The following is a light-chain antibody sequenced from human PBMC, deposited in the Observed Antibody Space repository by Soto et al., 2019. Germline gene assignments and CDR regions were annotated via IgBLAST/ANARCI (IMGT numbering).Light chain of an antibody. J-gene: IGKJ4*01. CDR2: GAS. CDR1: QAILTY. Sequence: DIHLTKSPSSLSAAVGDRVTITCRSSQAILTYLNWFQQKAGKGPEVLIYGASSLRSGVPSRFTGDGSATDFTLTISSLQPEDAGPYFCQQTFSPAVTFGGGTRV. CDR3: QQTFSPAVT. V-gene: IGKV1-39*01.